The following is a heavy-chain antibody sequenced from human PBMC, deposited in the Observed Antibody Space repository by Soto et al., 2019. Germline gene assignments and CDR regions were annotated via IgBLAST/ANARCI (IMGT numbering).Heavy chain of an antibody. D-gene: IGHD2-2*01. V-gene: IGHV3-33*01. Sequence: SLRLSCAASGFTFSSYGMHWVRQAPGKGLEWVAVIWYDGSNKYYADSVKGRFTISRDNSKNTLYLQMNSLRAEDTAVYYCARDIVVVPAASGDAFDIWGQGTMVTVSS. J-gene: IGHJ3*02. CDR3: ARDIVVVPAASGDAFDI. CDR2: IWYDGSNK. CDR1: GFTFSSYG.